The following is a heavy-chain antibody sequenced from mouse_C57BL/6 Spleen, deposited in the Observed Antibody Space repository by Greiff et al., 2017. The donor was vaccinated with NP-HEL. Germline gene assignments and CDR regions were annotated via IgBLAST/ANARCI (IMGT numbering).Heavy chain of an antibody. CDR1: GYAFSSYW. Sequence: QVQLQQSGAELVKPGASVKISCKASGYAFSSYWMNWVKQRPGKGLEWIGQIYPGDGDTNYNGKFKGKATLTADKSSSTAYMQLSSLTSEDSAVYFCARSSPLYYFDYWGQGTTLTVSS. V-gene: IGHV1-80*01. CDR2: IYPGDGDT. CDR3: ARSSPLYYFDY. J-gene: IGHJ2*01. D-gene: IGHD6-1*01.